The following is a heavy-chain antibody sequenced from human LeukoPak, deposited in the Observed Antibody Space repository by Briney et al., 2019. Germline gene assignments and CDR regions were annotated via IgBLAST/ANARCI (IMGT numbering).Heavy chain of an antibody. V-gene: IGHV4-30-2*01. CDR3: ARLGGSSRPYSMDV. Sequence: KPSETLSLTCAVSGGSISSGGYSWSWIRQPPGKGLEWIGCIFHSGSTYYNPSLKNRVTLSVDSSKTQFSLKLNSVTDADTAVYSCARLGGSSRPYSMDVWGQGTPVTVSS. J-gene: IGHJ6*02. D-gene: IGHD3-16*02. CDR1: GGSISSGGYS. CDR2: IFHSGST.